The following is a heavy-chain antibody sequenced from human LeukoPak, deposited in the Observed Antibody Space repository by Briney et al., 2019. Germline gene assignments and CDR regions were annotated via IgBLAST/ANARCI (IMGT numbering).Heavy chain of an antibody. V-gene: IGHV4-38-2*02. Sequence: PSETLSLTCTVSGYSISSGYYWGWIRQPPGKGLEWIGSIYHSGSTYYNPSLKSRVIISVDTSKNQFSLKLSSVTAADTAVYYCARGSYSDSSGPFDYWGQGTLVTVSS. CDR2: IYHSGST. CDR3: ARGSYSDSSGPFDY. CDR1: GYSISSGYY. D-gene: IGHD3-22*01. J-gene: IGHJ4*02.